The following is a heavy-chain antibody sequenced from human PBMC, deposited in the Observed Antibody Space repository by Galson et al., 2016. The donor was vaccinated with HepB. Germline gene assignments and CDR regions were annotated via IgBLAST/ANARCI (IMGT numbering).Heavy chain of an antibody. D-gene: IGHD6-13*01. CDR3: AREAIAAAGTHDAFDI. CDR2: ISYSSSYM. V-gene: IGHV3-21*01. J-gene: IGHJ3*02. CDR1: GFTFSSYS. Sequence: SLRLSCAASGFTFSSYSMHWVRQAPGKGLEWVSSISYSSSYMPYADAVKGRFTISRDNAKNSLYLQMNSLGAEDTAVYYCAREAIAAAGTHDAFDIWGQGTMVTVCS.